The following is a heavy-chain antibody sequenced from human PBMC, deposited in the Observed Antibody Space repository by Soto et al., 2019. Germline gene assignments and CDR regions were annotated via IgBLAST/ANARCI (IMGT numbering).Heavy chain of an antibody. V-gene: IGHV3-33*08. CDR1: EFTFSTYS. CDR3: ARVDCTGNNCRPYAYYPMDV. J-gene: IGHJ6*02. D-gene: IGHD2-8*02. Sequence: PGGSLRLSCAASEFTFSTYSMNWVRQAPGKGLEWVAIIWYDGSIKYYADSMKGRFTISRDNSKNTMYLQMNSLRAEDTAVYYCARVDCTGNNCRPYAYYPMDVWGPGTTVTAP. CDR2: IWYDGSIK.